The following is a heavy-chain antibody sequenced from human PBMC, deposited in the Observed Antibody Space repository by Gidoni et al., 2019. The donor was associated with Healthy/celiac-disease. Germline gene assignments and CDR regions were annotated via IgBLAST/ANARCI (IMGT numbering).Heavy chain of an antibody. Sequence: EVQRLEYGGGFVLPGGFMRLSCEASAFAFRWFAMCWVRQGPGKGLEWVAAISVSGGSTYYADSVKGRFTISRDNSKNTLYLQMNSLRAEDTAVYYCALSPSIMITFGVAYFDYWGQGTLVTVSS. CDR3: ALSPSIMITFGVAYFDY. CDR2: ISVSGGST. D-gene: IGHD3-16*01. J-gene: IGHJ4*02. V-gene: IGHV3-23*01. CDR1: AFAFRWFA.